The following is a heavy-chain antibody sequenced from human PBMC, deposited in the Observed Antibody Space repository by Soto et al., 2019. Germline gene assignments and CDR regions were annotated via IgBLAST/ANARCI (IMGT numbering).Heavy chain of an antibody. D-gene: IGHD3-22*01. CDR1: GYTLTELS. J-gene: IGHJ4*02. Sequence: ASVKVSCKVSGYTLTELSMHWVRQAPGKGLEWMGGFDPEDGETIYAQKFQVRVTMTEDTTTDTAYMELSSLRSEDAAVYYCATDWGYDDSSGYGYWGQGTLVTVSS. V-gene: IGHV1-24*01. CDR2: FDPEDGET. CDR3: ATDWGYDDSSGYGY.